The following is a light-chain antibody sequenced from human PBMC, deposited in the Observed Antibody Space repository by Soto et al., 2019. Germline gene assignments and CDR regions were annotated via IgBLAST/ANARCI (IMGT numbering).Light chain of an antibody. Sequence: EIVLTQSPGTLSLSPGERATLSCRASQSVSSNLAWYQQKPGQAPRLLIYGASTRATGIPAGFSGSGSGTEFTLTISSLQSEDFAVYYCQQYNNWPKTFGQGTKVDIK. CDR1: QSVSSN. J-gene: IGKJ1*01. CDR2: GAS. V-gene: IGKV3-15*01. CDR3: QQYNNWPKT.